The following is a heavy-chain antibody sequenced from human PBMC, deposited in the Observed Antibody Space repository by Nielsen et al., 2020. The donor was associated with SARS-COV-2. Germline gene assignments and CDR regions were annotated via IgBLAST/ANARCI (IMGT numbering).Heavy chain of an antibody. CDR1: GYTFTSYD. V-gene: IGHV1-18*01. Sequence: ASVKVSCKASGYTFTSYDINWVRQATGQGLEWMGWINPNSGGTNYPQKLQGRVTMTTDTSTSTAYMELRSLRSDDTAVYYCARARDNWGRFFDYWGQGTLVTVSS. CDR2: INPNSGGT. CDR3: ARARDNWGRFFDY. J-gene: IGHJ4*02. D-gene: IGHD7-27*01.